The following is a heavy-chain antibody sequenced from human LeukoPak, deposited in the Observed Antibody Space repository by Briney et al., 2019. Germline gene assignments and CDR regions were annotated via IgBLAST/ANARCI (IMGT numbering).Heavy chain of an antibody. V-gene: IGHV3-30*02. D-gene: IGHD5-18*01. CDR2: IRYDGINK. J-gene: IGHJ4*02. CDR1: GFTFSSYG. Sequence: PGGSLRLXCAASGFTFSSYGMHWVRQAPGKGLEWVAFIRYDGINKYYTDSVKGRFTISRDNSKNTPYLQMNSLRADDTAVYYCANKRGYSYGYGAYWGQGTLVTVSS. CDR3: ANKRGYSYGYGAY.